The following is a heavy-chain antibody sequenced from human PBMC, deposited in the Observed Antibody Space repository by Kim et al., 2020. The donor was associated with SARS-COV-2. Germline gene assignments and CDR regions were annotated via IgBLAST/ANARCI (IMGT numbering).Heavy chain of an antibody. CDR1: GFTFSSYS. CDR3: AGATSGYYYVDDY. Sequence: GGSLRLSCAASGFTFSSYSMNWVRQAPGKGLECVSSISSSSSYIYYADSVKGRFTISRDNAKNSLYLQMNSLRAEDTAVYYCAGATSGYYYVDDYWGQGTLVTVSS. J-gene: IGHJ4*02. D-gene: IGHD3-22*01. V-gene: IGHV3-21*01. CDR2: ISSSSSYI.